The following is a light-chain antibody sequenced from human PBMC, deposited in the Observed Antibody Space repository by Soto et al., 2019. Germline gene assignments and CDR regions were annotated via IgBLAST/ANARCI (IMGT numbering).Light chain of an antibody. CDR2: DND. Sequence: QSVLTQPPSVSAPPGQKVTISCSGSTSNIAINYVSWYQKVPGTAPTLLIYDNDKRPSGIPDRFSASKSGTAATLDISGLQTXXXXDYYCATWDISLTAVLFGGGTKLTVL. CDR3: ATWDISLTAVL. CDR1: TSNIAINY. J-gene: IGLJ3*02. V-gene: IGLV1-51*01.